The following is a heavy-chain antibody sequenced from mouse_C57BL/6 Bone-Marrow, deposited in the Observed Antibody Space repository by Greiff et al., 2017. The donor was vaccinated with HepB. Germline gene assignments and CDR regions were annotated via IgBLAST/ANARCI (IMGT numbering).Heavy chain of an antibody. CDR1: GYTFTSYW. D-gene: IGHD3-2*01. J-gene: IGHJ3*01. V-gene: IGHV1-69*01. CDR2: IDPSDSYT. Sequence: QVQLQQPGAELVKPGASVKLSCKASGYTFTSYWMHWVKQRPGQGLEWIGEIDPSDSYTNYNQKFKGKSTLTVDKSSSTAYMQLSSLTSEDSAVYYCARGGATGAWFAYWGQGTLVTVSA. CDR3: ARGGATGAWFAY.